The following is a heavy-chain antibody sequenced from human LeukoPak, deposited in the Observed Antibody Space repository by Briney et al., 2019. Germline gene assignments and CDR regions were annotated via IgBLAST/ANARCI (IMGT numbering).Heavy chain of an antibody. V-gene: IGHV1-3*01. CDR2: INAGNGNT. CDR1: GYTFTSYA. D-gene: IGHD6-13*01. CDR3: ARPPNIAAAGNFDH. Sequence: ASVKVSCKASGYTFTSYAMHWVRQAPGQRLEWMGWINAGNGNTKYSQKFQGRVTITRDTSASTAYMELSSLRSEDTAVYYCARPPNIAAAGNFDHWGQGTLVTVSS. J-gene: IGHJ4*02.